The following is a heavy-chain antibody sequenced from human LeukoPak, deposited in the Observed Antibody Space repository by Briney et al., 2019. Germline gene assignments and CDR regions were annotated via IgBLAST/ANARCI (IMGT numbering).Heavy chain of an antibody. J-gene: IGHJ4*02. Sequence: GRSLRLSSAASGFTFSSYAMHWVRQAPGKGLEWVAVISYDGSNKYYADSVKGRFTISRDNSKNTLYLQMNSLRAEDTAVYYCARDKGLRRGFDYWGQGTLVTVSS. CDR2: ISYDGSNK. D-gene: IGHD3-3*01. CDR3: ARDKGLRRGFDY. V-gene: IGHV3-30-3*01. CDR1: GFTFSSYA.